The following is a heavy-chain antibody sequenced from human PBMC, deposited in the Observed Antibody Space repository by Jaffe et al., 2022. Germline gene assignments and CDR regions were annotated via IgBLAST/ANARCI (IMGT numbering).Heavy chain of an antibody. J-gene: IGHJ6*03. CDR3: TRRNRYGYCSSTSCYGYYYYYYYMDV. D-gene: IGHD2-2*03. V-gene: IGHV3-49*03. Sequence: EVQLVESGGGLVQPGRSLRLSCTASGFTFGDYAMSWFRQAPGKGLEWVGFIRSKAYGGTTEYAASVKGRFTISRDDSKSIAYLQMNSLKTEDTAVYYCTRRNRYGYCSSTSCYGYYYYYYYMDVWGKGTTVTVSS. CDR1: GFTFGDYA. CDR2: IRSKAYGGTT.